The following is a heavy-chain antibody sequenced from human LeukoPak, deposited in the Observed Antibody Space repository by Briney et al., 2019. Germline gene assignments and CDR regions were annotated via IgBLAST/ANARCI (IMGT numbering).Heavy chain of an antibody. Sequence: SETLSLTCTVSGGSISSYYWSWIRQPPGKGLEWIGYIYYSGSTNYNPSLKSRVTISVDTSKNQFSLKLSSVTAADTAVHYCAGAGTSYYDSSGYYPPDYWGQGTLVTVSS. V-gene: IGHV4-59*13. D-gene: IGHD3-22*01. CDR3: AGAGTSYYDSSGYYPPDY. J-gene: IGHJ4*02. CDR2: IYYSGST. CDR1: GGSISSYY.